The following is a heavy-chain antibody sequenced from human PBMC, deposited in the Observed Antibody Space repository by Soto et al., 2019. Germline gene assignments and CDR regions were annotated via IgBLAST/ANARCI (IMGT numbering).Heavy chain of an antibody. J-gene: IGHJ5*01. CDR2: IYKRATT. CDR1: GDSISNLDYF. CDR3: ARGRYCLTGRCFPNWFDS. D-gene: IGHD7-27*01. Sequence: SETLSLTCSVSGDSISNLDYFWAWIRQPPGQALEYIGYIYKRATTYYNPSFESRVAISVDTSKSQFSLNVTSVTAADTAVYFCARGRYCLTGRCFPNWFDSWGQGALVTVSS. V-gene: IGHV4-30-4*01.